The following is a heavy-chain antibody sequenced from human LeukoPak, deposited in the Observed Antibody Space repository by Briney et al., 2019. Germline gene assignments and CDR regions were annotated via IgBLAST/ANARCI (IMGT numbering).Heavy chain of an antibody. D-gene: IGHD6-13*01. CDR1: GFTFSSYG. CDR3: ADGRVAAAALDY. CDR2: IRYDGSNK. J-gene: IGHJ4*02. Sequence: GGSLRLSCAASGFTFSSYGMHWVRQAPGQGLEWVSFIRYDGSNKYYAVSVKGRFTISRDNCKNTLYLQMNSLRAEDTAVYYCADGRVAAAALDYWGQGTLVTVSS. V-gene: IGHV3-30*02.